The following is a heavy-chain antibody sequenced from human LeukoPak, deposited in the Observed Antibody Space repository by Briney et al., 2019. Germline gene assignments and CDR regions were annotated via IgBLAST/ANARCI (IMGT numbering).Heavy chain of an antibody. D-gene: IGHD1-1*01. V-gene: IGHV4-38-2*01. CDR2: IYHSGST. Sequence: PSETLSLTCAVSSYSISSGYYWGWIRQPPGNGLECIGTIYHSGSTYYNPSLKSRVTISVDTSKNQFSLNLTSVTAADTAVYYCARAWNGNYFDYWGQGTLVTVSS. CDR3: ARAWNGNYFDY. J-gene: IGHJ4*02. CDR1: SYSISSGYY.